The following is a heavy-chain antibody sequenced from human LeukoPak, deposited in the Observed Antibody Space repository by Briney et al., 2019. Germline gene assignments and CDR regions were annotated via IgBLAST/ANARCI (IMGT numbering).Heavy chain of an antibody. Sequence: GASVKVSCKASVGTFSSYAISWVRQAPGQGLEWMGGIIPIFGTANNAQKLQGRVTVTADESTRTAYMELSSLRSEETAVYYCARDLGAMNYDILTGYFDIWGQGTMVTVSS. J-gene: IGHJ3*02. CDR2: IIPIFGTA. CDR1: VGTFSSYA. D-gene: IGHD3-9*01. V-gene: IGHV1-69*13. CDR3: ARDLGAMNYDILTGYFDI.